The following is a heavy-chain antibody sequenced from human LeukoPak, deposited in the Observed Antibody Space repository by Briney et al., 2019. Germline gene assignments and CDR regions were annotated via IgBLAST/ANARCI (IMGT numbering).Heavy chain of an antibody. CDR1: GGSFSGYY. V-gene: IGHV4-34*01. Sequence: SETLSLTCAVYGGSFSGYYWSWIRQPPGKGLEWIGEINHSGSTNYNPSLKSRVTISVDTSKNQFSLKLSSVTAADTAVYYCARVAVLRINMIVGDAFDIWGQGTKVTVSS. CDR3: ARVAVLRINMIVGDAFDI. J-gene: IGHJ3*02. D-gene: IGHD3-22*01. CDR2: INHSGST.